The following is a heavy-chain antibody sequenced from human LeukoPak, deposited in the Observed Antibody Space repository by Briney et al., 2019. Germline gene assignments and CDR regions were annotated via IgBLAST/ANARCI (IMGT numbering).Heavy chain of an antibody. D-gene: IGHD3-3*01. CDR2: INPSGGST. CDR3: ARGGDFWSGYPHWGPSMFYYYGMDV. V-gene: IGHV1-46*01. Sequence: GASVKVSCKASGYTFTSYYMHWVRQAPGQGLEWMGIINPSGGSTSYAQKFQGRVTMTRDTSTSTVYTELSSLRSEDTAVYYCARGGDFWSGYPHWGPSMFYYYGMDVWGQGTTVTVSS. CDR1: GYTFTSYY. J-gene: IGHJ6*02.